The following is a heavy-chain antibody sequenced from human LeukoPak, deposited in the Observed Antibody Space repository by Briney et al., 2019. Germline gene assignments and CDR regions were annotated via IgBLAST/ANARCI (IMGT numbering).Heavy chain of an antibody. Sequence: PGGSLRLSCAASGFNFIDYSMNWVRPAPGKGLEWISYIGISSGNTKYADSVKGRFTISRDKARNSLYLQMNSLRVEDTAMYYCARDHRSAFDNWGHGTLVTVSS. J-gene: IGHJ4*01. CDR2: IGISSGNT. CDR3: ARDHRSAFDN. V-gene: IGHV3-48*01. CDR1: GFNFIDYS.